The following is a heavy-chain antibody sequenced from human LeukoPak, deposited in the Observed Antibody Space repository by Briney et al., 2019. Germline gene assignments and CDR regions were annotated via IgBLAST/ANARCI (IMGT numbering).Heavy chain of an antibody. V-gene: IGHV3-23*01. CDR1: GFTFSSSA. D-gene: IGHD6-6*01. Sequence: GGSLRLSCAATGFTFSSSAMSGVRQAPGKGLEWFSAISGSGGSTSYAAPVKGRFTISKENPKTTLYLKMNSLRAEDRPVYYCAKDLPLSPPSGFDYWGQGTLATVSS. J-gene: IGHJ4*02. CDR3: AKDLPLSPPSGFDY. CDR2: ISGSGGST.